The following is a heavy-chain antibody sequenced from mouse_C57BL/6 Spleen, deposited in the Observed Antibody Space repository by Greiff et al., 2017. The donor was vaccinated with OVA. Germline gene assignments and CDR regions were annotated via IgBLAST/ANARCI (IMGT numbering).Heavy chain of an antibody. CDR1: GYTFTDYE. D-gene: IGHD2-12*01. CDR2: IDPETGGT. Sequence: QVQLQQSGAELVRPGASVTLSCKASGYTFTDYEMHWVKQTPVHGLEWIGAIDPETGGTAYNQKFKGKAILTADKSSSTAYMELRSLTSEDSAVYYCTRKETYRGWYFDVWGTGTTVTVSS. V-gene: IGHV1-15*01. J-gene: IGHJ1*03. CDR3: TRKETYRGWYFDV.